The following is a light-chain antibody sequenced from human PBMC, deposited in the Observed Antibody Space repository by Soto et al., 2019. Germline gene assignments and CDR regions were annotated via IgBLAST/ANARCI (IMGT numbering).Light chain of an antibody. J-gene: IGLJ3*02. CDR3: GSYTSNIGV. CDR1: SSDVGGYNY. CDR2: EVS. Sequence: QSALTQPASVSGSPGQSITISCTGTSSDVGGYNYVSWYQHHPGKAPKLMIYEVSNRPSGVSNRFSGSKSGNTASLTISGLQAEDEADYYCGSYTSNIGVFGGGTKLTVL. V-gene: IGLV2-14*01.